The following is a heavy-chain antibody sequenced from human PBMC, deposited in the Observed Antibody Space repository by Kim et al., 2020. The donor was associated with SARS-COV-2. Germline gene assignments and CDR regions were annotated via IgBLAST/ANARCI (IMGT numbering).Heavy chain of an antibody. CDR3: ARETPYNCMDL. J-gene: IGHJ5*02. CDR2: IYYRGST. Sequence: SETLSLTCTVSGGSINSYFWNWLRQPPGKGLEWIGYIYYRGSTNYNPPLKTRLTMSVDTSKNQFSLKMTSLTTADTAVYYCARETPYNCMDLWGQGTRVTVSS. V-gene: IGHV4-59*01. CDR1: GGSINSYF.